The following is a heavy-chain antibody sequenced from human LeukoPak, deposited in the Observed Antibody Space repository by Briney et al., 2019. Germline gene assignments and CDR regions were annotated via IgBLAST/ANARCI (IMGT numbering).Heavy chain of an antibody. D-gene: IGHD6-19*01. CDR3: ARLSGGTQWLAPFDY. Sequence: PSETLSLTCTVSGGSISSYYWSWIRQPPGKGLEWIGYIYYSGSTNYNPSLKSRVTISVDTSKNQFSLKLSSVTAADTAVYYCARLSGGTQWLAPFDYWGQGTLVTVSS. CDR2: IYYSGST. J-gene: IGHJ4*02. CDR1: GGSISSYY. V-gene: IGHV4-59*08.